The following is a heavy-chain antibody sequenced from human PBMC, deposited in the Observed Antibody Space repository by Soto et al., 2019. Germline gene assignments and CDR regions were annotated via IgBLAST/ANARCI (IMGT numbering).Heavy chain of an antibody. V-gene: IGHV3-23*01. J-gene: IGHJ4*02. Sequence: EVQLLESGGGLVQPGGSLRLSCAASGFTFSTYAMTWVRQAPGKGLEWVSTNSGIGGSTYHADSVKGRFTISRDNSKNTLYLQLNSLRAEDTAVYYCAKEYGDYFDYWGQGTLVTVSS. CDR2: NSGIGGST. CDR1: GFTFSTYA. D-gene: IGHD4-17*01. CDR3: AKEYGDYFDY.